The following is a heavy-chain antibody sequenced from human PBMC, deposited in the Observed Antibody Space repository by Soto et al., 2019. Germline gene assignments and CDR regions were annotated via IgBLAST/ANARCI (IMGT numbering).Heavy chain of an antibody. D-gene: IGHD2-15*01. Sequence: VVALRLSWGASGCNLDDDYGSWVRQAPGKGLVWVSRINACDVSFTSYAASVKGRFTISRDNAKTTLYLQMGSLRAEDTAVYYCASDQAPMVVPDAFDIWGQAPVVTLS. CDR2: INACDVSFT. J-gene: IGHJ3*02. CDR3: ASDQAPMVVPDAFDI. V-gene: IGHV3-74*01. CDR1: GCNLDDDY.